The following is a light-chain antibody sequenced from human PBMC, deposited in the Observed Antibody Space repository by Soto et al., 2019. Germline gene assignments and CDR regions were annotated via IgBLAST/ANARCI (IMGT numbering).Light chain of an antibody. V-gene: IGLV4-60*02. J-gene: IGLJ2*01. Sequence: QSVLTQSSSASASLGSSVKLTCTLSSGHSSYIIAWHQQQPGKAPRYLMKLEGSGSYNKGSGVPDRFSGSSSGADRYLTISYLQFEDEANSYCETWDSNTRVFGGGTKLTV. CDR1: SGHSSYI. CDR2: LEGSGSY. CDR3: ETWDSNTRV.